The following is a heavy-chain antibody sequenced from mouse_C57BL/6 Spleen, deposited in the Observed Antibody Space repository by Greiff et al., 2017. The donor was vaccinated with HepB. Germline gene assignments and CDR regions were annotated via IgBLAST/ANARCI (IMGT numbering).Heavy chain of an antibody. CDR1: GYTFTDYE. CDR2: IDPETGGT. J-gene: IGHJ3*01. V-gene: IGHV1-15*01. Sequence: VQLQQSGAELVRPGASVTLSCKASGYTFTDYEMHWVKQTPVHGLEWIGAIDPETGGTAYNQKFKGKAILTADKYSSTAYMELRSLTSEDSAVYYCTRSYSKGFAYWGQGTLATVSA. D-gene: IGHD2-5*01. CDR3: TRSYSKGFAY.